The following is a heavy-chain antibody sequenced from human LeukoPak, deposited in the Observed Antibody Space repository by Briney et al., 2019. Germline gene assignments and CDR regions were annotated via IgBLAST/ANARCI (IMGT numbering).Heavy chain of an antibody. V-gene: IGHV3-73*01. D-gene: IGHD1/OR15-1a*01. CDR3: ATNIGSD. Sequence: PGGSLKLSCATSGFSFSGSAMHWVRQASGKGLEWVGRIRSKTNDYATAYTASVKGRFTISRDDSKNTVYLQMNSLRAEDTAIYYCATNIGSDWGQGTLVTVSS. J-gene: IGHJ4*02. CDR1: GFSFSGSA. CDR2: IRSKTNDYAT.